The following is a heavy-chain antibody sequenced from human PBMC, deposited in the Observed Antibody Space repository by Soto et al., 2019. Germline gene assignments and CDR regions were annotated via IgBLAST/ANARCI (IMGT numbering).Heavy chain of an antibody. CDR1: GFTFSSYA. CDR3: AKNELYSSLNWFDP. J-gene: IGHJ5*02. Sequence: GGSLRLSCAASGFTFSSYAMSWVRQAPGKGLEWVSAISGSGGSTYYADSVKGRFTISRDNSNNTLYLQMNSLRAEDTAVYYCAKNELYSSLNWFDPWGQGTLVTVSS. CDR2: ISGSGGST. V-gene: IGHV3-23*01. D-gene: IGHD6-13*01.